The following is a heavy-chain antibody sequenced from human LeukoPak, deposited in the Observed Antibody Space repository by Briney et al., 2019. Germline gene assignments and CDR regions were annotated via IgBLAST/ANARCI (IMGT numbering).Heavy chain of an antibody. J-gene: IGHJ4*02. CDR1: GGSISSGGYY. V-gene: IGHV4-31*03. CDR2: IYYSGST. D-gene: IGHD1-1*01. CDR3: ARRRTTGTTGYFDS. Sequence: SETLSLTCTVSGGSISSGGYYWSWIRQHPGKGLEWIGYIYYSGSTDYNPSLKSRVTISVDTSQNQFSLNLSSVTAADTAVYYCARRRTTGTTGYFDSWGQGTLVTVSS.